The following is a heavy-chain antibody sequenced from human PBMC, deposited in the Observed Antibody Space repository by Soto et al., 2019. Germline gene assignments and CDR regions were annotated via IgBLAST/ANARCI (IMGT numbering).Heavy chain of an antibody. V-gene: IGHV1-2*04. J-gene: IGHJ6*03. CDR1: GYTFTGYY. CDR2: INPNSGGT. Sequence: GASVKVSCKASGYTFTGYYMHWVRQAPGQGLEWMGWINPNSGGTNYAQKFQGWVTMTRDTSISTAYMELSRLRSDDTAVYYCTTELTHRYFSGGSCYPPGYYYYYMDVWGKGTTVTVSS. D-gene: IGHD2-15*01. CDR3: TTELTHRYFSGGSCYPPGYYYYYMDV.